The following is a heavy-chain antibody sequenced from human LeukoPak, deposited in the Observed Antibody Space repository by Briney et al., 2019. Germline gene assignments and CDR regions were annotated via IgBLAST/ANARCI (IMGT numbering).Heavy chain of an antibody. CDR3: ARAYCSSTSCYFPDGFDP. CDR1: GGSISSGGYY. Sequence: SQTLSLTCTLSGGSISSGGYYWSCTRLHPGKGLEWHGYIFYSVSTYYNPSLKSRVTISVDTSKSQFSLKLSSVTAADTAVYYCARAYCSSTSCYFPDGFDPWGQGTLVTVSS. D-gene: IGHD2-2*01. V-gene: IGHV4-31*03. CDR2: IFYSVST. J-gene: IGHJ5*02.